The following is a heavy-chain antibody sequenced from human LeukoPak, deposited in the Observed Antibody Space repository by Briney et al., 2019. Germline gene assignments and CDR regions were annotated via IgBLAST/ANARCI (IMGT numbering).Heavy chain of an antibody. D-gene: IGHD4-23*01. CDR1: GGTISSGGYY. V-gene: IGHV4-31*03. CDR3: AREKLWGNSALDY. J-gene: IGHJ4*02. Sequence: PSETLPLTCTVSGGTISSGGYYRSWIRQHPGKGLEWIGYIYYSGSTYYNPSLKSRVTISVDTSKNQFSLKLSSVTAADTAVYYCAREKLWGNSALDYWGQGTLVTVSS. CDR2: IYYSGST.